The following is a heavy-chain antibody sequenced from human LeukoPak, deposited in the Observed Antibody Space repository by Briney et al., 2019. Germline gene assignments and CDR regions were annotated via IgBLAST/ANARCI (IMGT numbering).Heavy chain of an antibody. CDR1: GYTFTGYY. CDR2: INPNSGGT. V-gene: IGHV1-2*02. Sequence: ASVKVSCKASGYTFTGYYMHWVRQAPGQGLEWMGWINPNSGGTNYAQKFQGRVTMTRDTSISTAYMELSRLRSDDTAVYYCARDLSYDSSGNERDYWGQGTLVTVSS. J-gene: IGHJ4*02. D-gene: IGHD3-22*01. CDR3: ARDLSYDSSGNERDY.